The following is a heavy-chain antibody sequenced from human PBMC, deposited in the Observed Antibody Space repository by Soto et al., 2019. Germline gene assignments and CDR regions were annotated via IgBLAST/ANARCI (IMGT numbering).Heavy chain of an antibody. D-gene: IGHD3-22*01. CDR2: FYSSGSP. CDR1: GGSLSGYY. Sequence: PSETLSLTCTVSGGSLSGYYWSWIRQPPGKGLEWIGDFYSSGSPHHNPSLKNRVSISEDRSKNEFSLKLSSVTAADTAIYYCAREFYYDSSGFGFDSWGQGTLVTVSS. V-gene: IGHV4-59*01. J-gene: IGHJ4*02. CDR3: AREFYYDSSGFGFDS.